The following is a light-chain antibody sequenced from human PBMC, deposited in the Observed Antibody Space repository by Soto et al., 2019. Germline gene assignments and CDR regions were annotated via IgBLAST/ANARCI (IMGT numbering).Light chain of an antibody. CDR2: DAS. V-gene: IGKV1-5*01. Sequence: DIQMTQSPSTLSASVGDRVTITCRASQSISSWLAWYQQKPGKAPKLLIYDASSLESGVPSRFSGIGSGTEFTLSISSLQPDDFATYYCQQYNSYSPETFGQGTKVEIK. CDR3: QQYNSYSPET. CDR1: QSISSW. J-gene: IGKJ1*01.